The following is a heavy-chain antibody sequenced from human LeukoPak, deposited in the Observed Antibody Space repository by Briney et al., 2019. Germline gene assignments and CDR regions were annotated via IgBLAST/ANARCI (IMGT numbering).Heavy chain of an antibody. CDR3: ARDWGIDY. CDR1: GFTFSSYA. D-gene: IGHD3-16*01. V-gene: IGHV3-74*01. J-gene: IGHJ4*02. CDR2: INFDGSST. Sequence: GGPLRLSCTASGFTFSSYAMNWVRQAPGKGLVWVSRINFDGSSTSYADSVKGRFTISRDNAENTLYLQMNSLRAEDTGVYYCARDWGIDYWGQGTLVTVSS.